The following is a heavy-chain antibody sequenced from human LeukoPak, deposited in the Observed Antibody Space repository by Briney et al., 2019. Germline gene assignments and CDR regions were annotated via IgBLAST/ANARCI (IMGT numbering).Heavy chain of an antibody. CDR1: GYSISSGYY. J-gene: IGHJ3*02. CDR2: IYHSGST. CDR3: ATLWFGELFAFDI. V-gene: IGHV4-38-2*02. Sequence: SETLSLTCTVSGYSISSGYYWGWIRQPPGKGLEWIGSIYHSGSTYYNPSLKSRVTISVDTSKNQFSLKLSSVTAADPAVYYCATLWFGELFAFDIWGQGTMVTVSS. D-gene: IGHD3-10*01.